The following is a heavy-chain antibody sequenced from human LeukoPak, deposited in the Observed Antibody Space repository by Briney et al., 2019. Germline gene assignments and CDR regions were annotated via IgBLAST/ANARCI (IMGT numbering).Heavy chain of an antibody. J-gene: IGHJ5*02. D-gene: IGHD3-16*02. CDR1: GGSFSGYY. CDR2: INHSGST. V-gene: IGHV4-34*01. CDR3: ARGGGPYDYVWGSYRQHNWFDP. Sequence: SETLSLTCAVYGGSFSGYYWSWIRQPPGKGLEWIGEINHSGSTNYNPSLKSRVTISVETSKNQFSLKLSSVTAADTAVYYCARGGGPYDYVWGSYRQHNWFDPWGQGTLVTVSS.